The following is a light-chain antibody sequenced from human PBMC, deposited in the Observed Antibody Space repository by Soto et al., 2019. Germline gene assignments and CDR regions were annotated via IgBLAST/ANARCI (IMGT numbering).Light chain of an antibody. CDR1: QSVSSD. Sequence: EIVMTQSPATLSVSPGERATLSCRASQSVSSDLAWYQHKPGQAPRLLIYGASTRATGIPARFSGRGSGTEFTLTISSLQSEDFAVYYCQQRRSWPPTITFGQGTRLEIK. CDR2: GAS. V-gene: IGKV3-15*01. J-gene: IGKJ5*01. CDR3: QQRRSWPPTIT.